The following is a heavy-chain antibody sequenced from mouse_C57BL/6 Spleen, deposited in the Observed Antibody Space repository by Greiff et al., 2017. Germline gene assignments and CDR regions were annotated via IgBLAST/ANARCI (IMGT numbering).Heavy chain of an antibody. J-gene: IGHJ4*01. CDR1: GFSFNTYA. CDR3: VRPDYDYDGYAMDY. CDR2: IRSKSNNYAT. V-gene: IGHV10-1*01. Sequence: EVKLVESGGGLVQPKGSLKLSCAASGFSFNTYAMNWVRQAPGKGLEWVARIRSKSNNYATYYADSVKDRFTISRDDSESMLYLQMNNLKTEDTAMYYCVRPDYDYDGYAMDYWGQGTSVTVSS. D-gene: IGHD2-4*01.